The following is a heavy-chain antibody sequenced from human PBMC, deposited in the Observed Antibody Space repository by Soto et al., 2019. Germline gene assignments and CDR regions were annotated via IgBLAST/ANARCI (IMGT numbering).Heavy chain of an antibody. Sequence: QVQIAQSGAEVKKPGASVRLSFTTSGYTFSNYAIHWLRQAPGQRLQWMGWINAGNGDTKSSKKFQGIVTLTRVTSANTAYLEVSSLTAADTAVYYCARVRVVDTPINYFFDIDVWGQGTTVTVSS. J-gene: IGHJ6*02. D-gene: IGHD5-18*01. CDR3: ARVRVVDTPINYFFDIDV. CDR2: INAGNGDT. CDR1: GYTFSNYA. V-gene: IGHV1-3*01.